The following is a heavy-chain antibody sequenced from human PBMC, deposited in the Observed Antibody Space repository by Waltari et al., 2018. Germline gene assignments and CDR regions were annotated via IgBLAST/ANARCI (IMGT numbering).Heavy chain of an antibody. Sequence: EGQLLASGGGLVQPGGSLSLCCAASGFNFSTYAMSWVRQAPGKRVGCGSTITGSGNATFCADSGQGWFTISRDSSKNALFLQVNSLRVEDTAVYYCAMVDCGTIGCRRIDYWGQGILVTVSS. CDR3: AMVDCGTIGCRRIDY. V-gene: IGHV3-23*01. J-gene: IGHJ4*02. D-gene: IGHD2-21*01. CDR2: ITGSGNAT. CDR1: GFNFSTYA.